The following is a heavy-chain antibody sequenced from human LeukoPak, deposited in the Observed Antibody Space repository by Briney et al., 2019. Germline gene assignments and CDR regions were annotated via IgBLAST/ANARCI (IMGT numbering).Heavy chain of an antibody. CDR1: GFTFSAYS. Sequence: GGSLRLSCAASGFTFSAYSMNWVRQAPGKGLEWVAVISYDGSNKYYADSVKGRFTISRDNSKNTLYLQMNSLRAEDTAVYYCAKELDLIITDYAQFDYWGQGTLVTVSS. CDR3: AKELDLIITDYAQFDY. J-gene: IGHJ4*02. D-gene: IGHD3-22*01. V-gene: IGHV3-30*18. CDR2: ISYDGSNK.